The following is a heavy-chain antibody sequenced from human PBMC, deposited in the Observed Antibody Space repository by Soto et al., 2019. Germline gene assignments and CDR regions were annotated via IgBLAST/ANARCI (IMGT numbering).Heavy chain of an antibody. V-gene: IGHV3-48*03. D-gene: IGHD6-19*01. CDR1: GFTFSSYE. CDR3: ASTGPPWYSSGPFDY. Sequence: GGSLRLSCAASGFTFSSYEMNWVRQAPGKGLEWVSYISSSGSTIYYADSVKGQFTISRDNAKNSLYLQMNSLRAEDTAVYYCASTGPPWYSSGPFDYWGQGTLVTVSS. CDR2: ISSSGSTI. J-gene: IGHJ4*02.